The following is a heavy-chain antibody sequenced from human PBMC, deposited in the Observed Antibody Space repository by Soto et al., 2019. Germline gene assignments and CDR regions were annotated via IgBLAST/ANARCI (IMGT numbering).Heavy chain of an antibody. CDR3: AKGGMLVVVIPPYYFDY. V-gene: IGHV3-23*01. Sequence: EVQLLEAGGGLVQPGGSLRLSCAASGFTFSTYAMSWVRQAPGKGLEWVSTISGNGGSTYYADSVKGRFTISRDNSKNTLYLQMNSLRAEDTAVYYCAKGGMLVVVIPPYYFDYWGQGTLVTVSS. D-gene: IGHD3-22*01. CDR1: GFTFSTYA. J-gene: IGHJ4*02. CDR2: ISGNGGST.